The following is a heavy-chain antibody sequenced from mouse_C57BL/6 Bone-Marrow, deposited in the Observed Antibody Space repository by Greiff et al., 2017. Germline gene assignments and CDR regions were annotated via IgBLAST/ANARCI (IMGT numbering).Heavy chain of an antibody. CDR3: AREDYCYGSGAWFAY. CDR2: IDPSDSYT. Sequence: QVQLQQPGAELVKPGASVKLSCKASGYTFTSYWMQWVKQRPGQGLEWIGEIDPSDSYTNYNQKFKGKATLTVDTSSSTAYMQLSSLTSEDSAVYYCAREDYCYGSGAWFAYWGQGTLVTVSA. J-gene: IGHJ3*01. V-gene: IGHV1-50*01. D-gene: IGHD1-1*01. CDR1: GYTFTSYW.